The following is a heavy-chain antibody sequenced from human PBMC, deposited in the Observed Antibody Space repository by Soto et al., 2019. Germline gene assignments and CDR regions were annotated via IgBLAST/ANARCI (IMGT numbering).Heavy chain of an antibody. CDR3: AKDDGSAYYYSYMDV. D-gene: IGHD6-19*01. V-gene: IGHV3-23*01. CDR1: GFSFSTYA. J-gene: IGHJ6*03. Sequence: GGSLRLSCAASGFSFSTYAMSWVLQAPGKGLEWVSGINGYGVRTDYADSVKGRFTLSRDNSKNTLYLQMNRLRAEDTAVYYCAKDDGSAYYYSYMDVWGKGTTVTVS. CDR2: INGYGVRT.